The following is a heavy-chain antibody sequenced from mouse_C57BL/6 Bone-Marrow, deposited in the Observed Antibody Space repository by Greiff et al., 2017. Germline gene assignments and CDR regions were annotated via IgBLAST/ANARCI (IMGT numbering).Heavy chain of an antibody. V-gene: IGHV1-53*01. J-gene: IGHJ4*01. CDR1: GYTFTSYW. D-gene: IGHD1-1*01. Sequence: QVQLQQPGTELVKPGASVKLSCKASGYTFTSYWMHWVKQRPGQGLEWIGNINPSNGGTNYNEKFKSKATLTVDKSSSTAYMQLSSLTSEDSAVYYCARSPITTVVPYYYAMDYWGQGTSVTVSS. CDR2: INPSNGGT. CDR3: ARSPITTVVPYYYAMDY.